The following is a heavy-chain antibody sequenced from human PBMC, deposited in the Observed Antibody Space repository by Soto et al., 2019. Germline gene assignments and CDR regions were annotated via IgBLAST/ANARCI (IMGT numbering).Heavy chain of an antibody. Sequence: GSLRLSAASSGFSLSSYWMEWVRQAPGKGLVWVSRTNSDGSSRSYADSVKGRFTISRENAKNTLYLQMNSLRAEDTAVYYCARVPATVIGHWGQGTLVTGSS. V-gene: IGHV3-74*01. CDR2: TNSDGSSR. CDR1: GFSLSSYW. J-gene: IGHJ4*02. D-gene: IGHD4-17*01. CDR3: ARVPATVIGH.